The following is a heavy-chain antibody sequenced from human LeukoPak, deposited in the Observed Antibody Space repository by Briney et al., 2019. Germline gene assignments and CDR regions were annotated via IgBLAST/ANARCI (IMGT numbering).Heavy chain of an antibody. D-gene: IGHD4-17*01. J-gene: IGHJ4*02. V-gene: IGHV3-23*01. Sequence: LSGGSLRLSCAASGFTFSTFAMIWVRQPPGKGLEWVSSITDSGDSTYYADSVKGRFTISRDSSKNTLYLQMNSLRAEDTAVYYCAKDHPYGYWGQGTLVTVSS. CDR2: ITDSGDST. CDR3: AKDHPYGY. CDR1: GFTFSTFA.